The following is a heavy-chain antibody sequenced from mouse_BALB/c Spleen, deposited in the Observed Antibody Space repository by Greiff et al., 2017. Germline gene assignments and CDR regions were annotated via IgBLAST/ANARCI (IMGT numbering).Heavy chain of an antibody. J-gene: IGHJ4*01. V-gene: IGHV1-4*01. D-gene: IGHD1-1*01. CDR3: ARSPLHYYGSSYAMDY. Sequence: VKLQESGAELARPGASVKMSCKASGYTFTSYTMHWVKQRPGQGLEWIGYINPSSGYTNYNQKFKDKATLTADKSSSTAYMQLSSLTSEDSAVYYCARSPLHYYGSSYAMDYWGQGTSVTVSS. CDR2: INPSSGYT. CDR1: GYTFTSYT.